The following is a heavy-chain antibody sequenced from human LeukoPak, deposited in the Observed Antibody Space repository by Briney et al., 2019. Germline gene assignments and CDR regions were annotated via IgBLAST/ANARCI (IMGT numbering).Heavy chain of an antibody. V-gene: IGHV3-74*01. CDR2: MNSDGTTT. Sequence: PGGSLRLSCAASGFSPSDYWMHWVRHAPGKGLVWVSRMNSDGTTTNYADSVKGRLTISRDNAKNTLYLQMNSLRAEDTAVYYCARGRGPYGWFDPWGQGTLVTVSS. CDR1: GFSPSDYW. CDR3: ARGRGPYGWFDP. D-gene: IGHD3-10*01. J-gene: IGHJ5*02.